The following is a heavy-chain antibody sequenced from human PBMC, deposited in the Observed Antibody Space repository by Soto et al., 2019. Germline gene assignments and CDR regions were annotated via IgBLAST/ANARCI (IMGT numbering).Heavy chain of an antibody. CDR3: ARSWRYYYDSSGNDY. Sequence: ESGGGLVQPGGSLRLSCAASGFTFSSYEMNWVRQAPGKGLEWVSYIISSGSTIYYADSVKGRFTISRDNAKNSLYLQMNSLRAEDTAVYYCARSWRYYYDSSGNDYWGQGTLVTVSS. CDR1: GFTFSSYE. CDR2: IISSGSTI. D-gene: IGHD3-22*01. J-gene: IGHJ4*02. V-gene: IGHV3-48*03.